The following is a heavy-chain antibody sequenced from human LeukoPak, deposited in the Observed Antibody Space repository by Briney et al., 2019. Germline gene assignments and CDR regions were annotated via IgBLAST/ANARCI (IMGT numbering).Heavy chain of an antibody. Sequence: GASVKVSFKASVSTFTTHGISWVREAPGQGLEWMGWIGTENAYTIYAEKFQGRVTLTTDTSTTTVHMELRSLRSDDTAVYYCARDRERVFDYWGQGSLVTVSS. CDR1: VSTFTTHG. D-gene: IGHD5-24*01. J-gene: IGHJ4*02. CDR3: ARDRERVFDY. CDR2: IGTENAYT. V-gene: IGHV1-18*01.